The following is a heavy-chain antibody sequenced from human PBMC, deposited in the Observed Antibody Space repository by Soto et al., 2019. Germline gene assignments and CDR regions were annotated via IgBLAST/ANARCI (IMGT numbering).Heavy chain of an antibody. V-gene: IGHV1-8*01. Sequence: ASVKVSCKASGYTFTSYDINWVRQATGQGIEWMGWMNPNSGNTGYAQKSQGRVTMTRNTSTSTAYMELRSLRSDDTAVYYCARDRGPTYGGNAFDYWGQGTLVTVSS. CDR2: MNPNSGNT. CDR1: GYTFTSYD. CDR3: ARDRGPTYGGNAFDY. D-gene: IGHD4-17*01. J-gene: IGHJ4*02.